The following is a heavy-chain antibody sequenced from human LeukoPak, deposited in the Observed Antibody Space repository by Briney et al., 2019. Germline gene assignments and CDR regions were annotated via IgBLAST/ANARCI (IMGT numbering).Heavy chain of an antibody. V-gene: IGHV3-23*01. CDR1: GFPFSNFA. D-gene: IGHD3-16*01. CDR2: ITDNHAPT. J-gene: IGHJ5*02. CDR3: TKDPKGEYVGAFDP. Sequence: PGGSLRLSCAASGFPFSNFAMRWVRQPPGKGLEWVSSITDNHAPTYNTDSVKGPFTISRDNSQNTLYMQRISQRAAATSLYYCTKDPKGEYVGAFDPWGQGTLVSVS.